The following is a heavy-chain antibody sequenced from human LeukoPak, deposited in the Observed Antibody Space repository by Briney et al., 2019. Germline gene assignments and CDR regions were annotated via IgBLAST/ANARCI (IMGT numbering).Heavy chain of an antibody. J-gene: IGHJ4*02. CDR2: MKRDGSEI. Sequence: GGSLRLSCSASGFTFSTYWMSWVRQAPGKGLEWVANMKRDGSEIYYVDSVKGRFTISRDNAKNSLFLQMNSLRAEDTAVYYCARSGGGQSSVYSDYWGQGTLVTVSS. V-gene: IGHV3-7*01. CDR1: GFTFSTYW. CDR3: ARSGGGQSSVYSDY. D-gene: IGHD6-6*01.